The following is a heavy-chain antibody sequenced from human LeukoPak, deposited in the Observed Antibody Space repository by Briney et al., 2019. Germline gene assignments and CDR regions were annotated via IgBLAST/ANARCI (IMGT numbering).Heavy chain of an antibody. CDR2: ISGSGGST. D-gene: IGHD3-10*01. CDR1: GFTFDDYA. V-gene: IGHV3-23*01. J-gene: IGHJ4*02. CDR3: AKGALLLWFGEAPSTFDY. Sequence: GWSLRLSCAASGFTFDDYAMHWVRQAPGKGLEWVSGISGSGGSTYYADSVKGRFTISRDNTKNTLYLQMNSLRAEDTAVYYCAKGALLLWFGEAPSTFDYWGQGTLVTVSS.